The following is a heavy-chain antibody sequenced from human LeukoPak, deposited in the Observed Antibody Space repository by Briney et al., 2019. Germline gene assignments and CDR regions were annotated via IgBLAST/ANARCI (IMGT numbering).Heavy chain of an antibody. Sequence: ASVKVSCKASGYTFTSYAMNWVRQAPGQGLEWMGWINTNTGNPTYAQGFTGRSVFSLETSVSTSYLQITSLKAEDTAVYYCARGRGSSARLGYSYYYIDVWGQGTTVTVSS. CDR1: GYTFTSYA. CDR2: INTNTGNP. V-gene: IGHV7-4-1*02. D-gene: IGHD1-26*01. J-gene: IGHJ6*02. CDR3: ARGRGSSARLGYSYYYIDV.